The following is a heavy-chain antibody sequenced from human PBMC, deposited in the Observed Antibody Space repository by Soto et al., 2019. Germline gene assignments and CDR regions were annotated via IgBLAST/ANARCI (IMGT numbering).Heavy chain of an antibody. CDR1: GFTFSSYA. CDR2: ISSNGGST. D-gene: IGHD3-3*01. J-gene: IGHJ4*02. Sequence: GGSLRLSCSASGFTFSSYAMHWVRQAPGKGLEYFSAISSNGGSTYYADSVKGRFTISRDNSKNTLYLQMSSLRAEDTAVYYCVKEQGVSYYDFWSGSHTPDYWGQGTLVTVSS. V-gene: IGHV3-64D*08. CDR3: VKEQGVSYYDFWSGSHTPDY.